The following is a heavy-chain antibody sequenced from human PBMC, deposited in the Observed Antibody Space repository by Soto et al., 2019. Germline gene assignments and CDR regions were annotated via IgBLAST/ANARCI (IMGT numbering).Heavy chain of an antibody. CDR2: IISIFDST. V-gene: IGHV1-69*06. D-gene: IGHD1-26*01. CDR3: ARHHSEYSGRPPNCMDV. CDR1: GGTFSTYA. Sequence: QVQLVQSGAEVKKPGSSVKVSCQASGGTFSTYAIIWVRQAPVQGHEWMGGIISIFDSTIYAQKFQGRVTITADTSTSTAYIELSSLRSDDTAVYYCARHHSEYSGRPPNCMDVWGQGTTVIVSS. J-gene: IGHJ6*02.